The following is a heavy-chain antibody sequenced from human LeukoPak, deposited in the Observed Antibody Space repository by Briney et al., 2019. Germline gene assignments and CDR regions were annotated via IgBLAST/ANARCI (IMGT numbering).Heavy chain of an antibody. CDR3: AKVEGGDWWKFGIDP. CDR1: GYTFTGYY. CDR2: INPNSGGT. Sequence: EASVKVSCKASGYTFTGYYMHWVRQAPGQGLEWMGWINPNSGGTNYAQKFQGRVTMTRDTSISTAYMELSRLRSDDTAVYYCAKVEGGDWWKFGIDPWGQGTLVTVSS. J-gene: IGHJ5*02. V-gene: IGHV1-2*02. D-gene: IGHD2-21*01.